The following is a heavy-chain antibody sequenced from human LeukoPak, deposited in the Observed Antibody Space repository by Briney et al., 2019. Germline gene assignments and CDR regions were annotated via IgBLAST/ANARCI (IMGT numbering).Heavy chain of an antibody. V-gene: IGHV3-33*01. Sequence: GRSLRLSCAASGFTFSSYGMHWVRQAPGKGLEWVAVIWYDGSVKYYADSVKGRFTISRDNSKNTLYLQMNSLRAQDTAVYYCASGYCSGGSCENHFDYWGQGTLVTVSS. CDR2: IWYDGSVK. J-gene: IGHJ4*02. CDR1: GFTFSSYG. D-gene: IGHD2-15*01. CDR3: ASGYCSGGSCENHFDY.